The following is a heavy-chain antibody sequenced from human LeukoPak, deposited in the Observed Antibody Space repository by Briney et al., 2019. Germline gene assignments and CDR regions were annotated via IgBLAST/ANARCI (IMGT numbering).Heavy chain of an antibody. V-gene: IGHV3-30*14. D-gene: IGHD6-13*01. CDR3: ARIYPRLAAAGN. Sequence: GSLRLSCAASGFTFSSYAMHWVRQAPGMGLEWVAVISYDGSNKYYADSVKGRFTISRDNSKNTLYLQMNSLRADDTAVYYCARIYPRLAAAGNWGQGTLVTVSS. CDR1: GFTFSSYA. CDR2: ISYDGSNK. J-gene: IGHJ4*02.